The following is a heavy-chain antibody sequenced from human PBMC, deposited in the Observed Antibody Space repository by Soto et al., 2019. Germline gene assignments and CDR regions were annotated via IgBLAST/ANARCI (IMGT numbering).Heavy chain of an antibody. CDR3: ARGGLGNYYDSSGYYHFDY. Sequence: PSETLSLTCTVSGGSVSSGSYYWSWIRQPPGKGLEWIGYIYYSGSTNYNPSLKSRVTISVDTSKNQFSLKLSSVTAADTAVYYCARGGLGNYYDSSGYYHFDYWGQGTLVTVSS. V-gene: IGHV4-61*01. CDR2: IYYSGST. J-gene: IGHJ4*02. CDR1: GGSVSSGSYY. D-gene: IGHD3-22*01.